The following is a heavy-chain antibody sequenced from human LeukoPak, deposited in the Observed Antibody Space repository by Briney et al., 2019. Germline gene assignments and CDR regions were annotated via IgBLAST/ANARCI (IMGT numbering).Heavy chain of an antibody. CDR1: GYTFTSYD. CDR3: ANNYYDSSGYFGEGY. CDR2: MNPNSGNT. J-gene: IGHJ4*02. D-gene: IGHD3-22*01. V-gene: IGHV1-8*01. Sequence: ASVKVSCKASGYTFTSYDINWVRQATGQGLEWMGWMNPNSGNTGYAQKFQGRVTMTRNTSISTAYMELSSLRSEDTAVYYCANNYYDSSGYFGEGYWGQGTLVTVSP.